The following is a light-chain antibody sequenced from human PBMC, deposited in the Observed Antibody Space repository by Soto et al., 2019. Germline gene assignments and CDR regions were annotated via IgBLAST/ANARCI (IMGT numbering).Light chain of an antibody. V-gene: IGLV2-14*01. CDR2: DVS. Sequence: QSALTQPASVSGSPGQSITISCTGTSSDVGGYNYVSWYQQHPGKAPKLMIYDVSNRHSGVSNRFSGSKSGNTASLTISGHQAEDEADYYCSSYRSTSTYVFGTGTKLTVL. J-gene: IGLJ1*01. CDR3: SSYRSTSTYV. CDR1: SSDVGGYNY.